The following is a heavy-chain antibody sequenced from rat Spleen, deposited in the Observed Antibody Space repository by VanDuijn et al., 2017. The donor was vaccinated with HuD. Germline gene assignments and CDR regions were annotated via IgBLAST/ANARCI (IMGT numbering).Heavy chain of an antibody. CDR2: ISYDGSST. CDR3: ERHGGLG. CDR1: GFTFSNYG. J-gene: IGHJ2*01. Sequence: EVQLVESGGGLVQPGRSLKLSCAASGFTFSNYGMAWVRQAPTKGLEWVATISYDGSSTYYRDSVKGRFTISRDNAKSTLYLQMDSLRSEDTATYYWERHGGLGWGQGVMVTVSS. V-gene: IGHV5-29*01. D-gene: IGHD5-1*01.